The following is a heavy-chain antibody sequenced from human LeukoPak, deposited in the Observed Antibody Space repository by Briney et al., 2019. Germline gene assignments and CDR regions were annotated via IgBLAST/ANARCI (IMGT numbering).Heavy chain of an antibody. CDR3: ARVPHCSGGSCFDY. CDR1: GYTFTGYY. V-gene: IGHV1-2*02. Sequence: GASVKVSCKASGYTFTGYYMHWVRPAPGQGLAWMGWINPNSGGTNYAQKFQGRVTMTRDTSISTAYMELSRLRSDDTAVYYCARVPHCSGGSCFDYWGQGTLVTVSS. CDR2: INPNSGGT. D-gene: IGHD2-15*01. J-gene: IGHJ4*02.